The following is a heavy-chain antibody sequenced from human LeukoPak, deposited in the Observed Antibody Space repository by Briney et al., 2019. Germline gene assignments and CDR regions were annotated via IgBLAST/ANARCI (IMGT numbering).Heavy chain of an antibody. V-gene: IGHV1-18*01. Sequence: ASVKVSCKASGYTFTSYGISWVRQAPGQGLEWMGWISAYNGNTNYAQKLQGRVTMTTDTSTSTAYMELRSLRSDDTAVYYCARVPPRYSGSRETKNWFDPWGQGTLVTVSS. D-gene: IGHD1-26*01. CDR1: GYTFTSYG. CDR2: ISAYNGNT. J-gene: IGHJ5*02. CDR3: ARVPPRYSGSRETKNWFDP.